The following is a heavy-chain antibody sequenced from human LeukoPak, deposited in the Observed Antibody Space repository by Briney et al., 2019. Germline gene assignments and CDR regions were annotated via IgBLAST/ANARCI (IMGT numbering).Heavy chain of an antibody. J-gene: IGHJ4*02. CDR3: ARYKVVVAATGGGFDY. D-gene: IGHD2-15*01. V-gene: IGHV1-69*13. CDR2: IIPIFGTA. Sequence: SVKVSCKASGGTFSSYAISWVRQAPGQGLEWMGGIIPIFGTANYAQKFQGRVTITADESTSTAYMELSSLRSEDTAVYYCARYKVVVAATGGGFDYWGQGTLVTVSS. CDR1: GGTFSSYA.